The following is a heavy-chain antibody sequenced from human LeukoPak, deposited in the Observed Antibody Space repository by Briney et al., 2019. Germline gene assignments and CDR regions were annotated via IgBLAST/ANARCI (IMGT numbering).Heavy chain of an antibody. J-gene: IGHJ4*02. D-gene: IGHD3-22*01. CDR1: GGSFSGYY. CDR3: ARDQATIILGYFDY. Sequence: SETLSLTCAVYGGSFSGYYWSWIRQPPGKGLEWIGTIYNSGSTYYNASLESRVTISVDTSKNQLSLKLSSVTAADTAVYYCARDQATIILGYFDYWGQGTLVTVSS. CDR2: IYNSGST. V-gene: IGHV4-34*01.